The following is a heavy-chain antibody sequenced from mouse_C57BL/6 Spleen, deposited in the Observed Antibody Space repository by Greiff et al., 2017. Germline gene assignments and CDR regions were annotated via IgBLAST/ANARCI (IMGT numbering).Heavy chain of an antibody. CDR1: GYTFTDYE. CDR2: IDPETGGT. J-gene: IGHJ2*01. V-gene: IGHV1-15*01. CDR3: TRRGTTYIDY. D-gene: IGHD1-1*01. Sequence: QVQLQQSGAELVRPGASVTLSCKASGYTFTDYEMHWVKQTPVHGLEWIGAIDPETGGTAYNQKFKGKAILTADKSSSTAYMELRSLTSEDSAVYYCTRRGTTYIDYWGQGTTRTVSS.